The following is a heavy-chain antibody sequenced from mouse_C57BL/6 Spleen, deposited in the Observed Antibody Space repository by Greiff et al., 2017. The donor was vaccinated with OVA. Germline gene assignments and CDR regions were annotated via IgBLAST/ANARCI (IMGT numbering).Heavy chain of an antibody. CDR3: ARSPRVATRAMDY. D-gene: IGHD1-1*01. CDR1: GYSITSDY. J-gene: IGHJ4*01. Sequence: DVKLVESGPGLAKPSQTLSLTCSVTGYSITSDYWNWIRKFPGNKLEYMGYISYSGSTYYNPSLKSRISITRDTSKNQYYLQLNSVTTEDTATYYCARSPRVATRAMDYWGQGTSVTVSS. CDR2: ISYSGST. V-gene: IGHV3-8*01.